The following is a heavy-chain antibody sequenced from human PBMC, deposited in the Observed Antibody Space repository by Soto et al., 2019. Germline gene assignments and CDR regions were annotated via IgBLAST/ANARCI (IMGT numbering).Heavy chain of an antibody. Sequence: EASVKVSCKASGYTFTSYAMHWVRQAPGQRLEWMGWINAGNGNTKYSQKFQGRVTITRDTSASTAYMELSSLRSEDTAVYYCARVSTTGTTWYSYYYGMDVWGQGTTVTVSS. J-gene: IGHJ6*02. CDR1: GYTFTSYA. V-gene: IGHV1-3*01. CDR2: INAGNGNT. CDR3: ARVSTTGTTWYSYYYGMDV. D-gene: IGHD1-1*01.